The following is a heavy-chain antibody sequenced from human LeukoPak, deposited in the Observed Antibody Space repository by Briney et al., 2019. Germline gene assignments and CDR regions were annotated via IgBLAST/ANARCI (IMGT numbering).Heavy chain of an antibody. CDR1: GGSISSGDFY. CDR3: ARGYSLDY. J-gene: IGHJ4*02. V-gene: IGHV4-30-4*01. D-gene: IGHD5-18*01. Sequence: SQTLSLTCTVSGGSISSGDFYWSWIRQPPGKGLEWIGYIYYSGSTYYTPSLRGRVTISVDTSKNQFSLNLSSVTAADTAVYYCARGYSLDYWGQGTLVTVSS. CDR2: IYYSGST.